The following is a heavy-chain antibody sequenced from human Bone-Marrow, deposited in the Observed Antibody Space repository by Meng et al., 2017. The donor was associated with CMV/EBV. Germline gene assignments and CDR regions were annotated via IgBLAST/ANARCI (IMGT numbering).Heavy chain of an antibody. CDR2: IYSSGST. CDR1: GGSISSTSYY. J-gene: IGHJ3*02. V-gene: IGHV4-39*07. Sequence: SETLSLTCTVSGGSISSTSYYWGWIRQPPGKGLEWIGSIYSSGSTYFNPSLKSRVTISLDTSKNQFSLKLTSVTAADTAGVYCARENGGADAFDIWGQGTMVTVSS. CDR3: ARENGGADAFDI.